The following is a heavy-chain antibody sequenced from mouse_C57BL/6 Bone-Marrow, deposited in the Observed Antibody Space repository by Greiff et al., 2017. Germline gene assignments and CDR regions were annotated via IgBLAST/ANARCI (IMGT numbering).Heavy chain of an antibody. D-gene: IGHD1-2*01. CDR3: ASGSYYFDY. CDR1: GYTFTDYY. V-gene: IGHV1-76*01. CDR2: IYPGSGNT. Sequence: VKLQESGAELVRPGASVKLSCKASGYTFTDYYINWVKQRPGQGLEWIARIYPGSGNTYYNEKFKGKATLTAEKSSSTAYMQLSSLTSEDSAVYFCASGSYYFDYWGQGTTLTVSS. J-gene: IGHJ2*01.